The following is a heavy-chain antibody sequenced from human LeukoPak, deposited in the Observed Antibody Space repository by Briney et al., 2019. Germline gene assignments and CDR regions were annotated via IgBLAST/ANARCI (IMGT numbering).Heavy chain of an antibody. CDR3: AIRFWSGYYYFDY. CDR1: GGTFSSYA. J-gene: IGHJ4*02. Sequence: SSVKVSCKASGGTFSSYAISWVRQAPGPGLEWMGGIIPIFGTANYAQKFQGRVTINADESTSTAYMELSSLRSEDTGVYYCAIRFWSGYYYFDYWGQGTLVTVSS. D-gene: IGHD3-3*01. V-gene: IGHV1-69*01. CDR2: IIPIFGTA.